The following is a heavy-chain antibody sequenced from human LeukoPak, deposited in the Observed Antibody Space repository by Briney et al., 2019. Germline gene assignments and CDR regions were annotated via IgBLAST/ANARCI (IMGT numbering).Heavy chain of an antibody. V-gene: IGHV4-4*09. J-gene: IGHJ6*03. CDR1: GGSISSYY. CDR2: IYTSGST. Sequence: ASETLSLTCTVSGGSISSYYWSWIRQPPGKGLEWIGYIYTSGSTNYNPSLKSRVTISVDTSKNQFSLKLSSVTAADTAVYYCARQTWELAYYYYYYMDVWGKGTTVTVSS. D-gene: IGHD1-26*01. CDR3: ARQTWELAYYYYYYMDV.